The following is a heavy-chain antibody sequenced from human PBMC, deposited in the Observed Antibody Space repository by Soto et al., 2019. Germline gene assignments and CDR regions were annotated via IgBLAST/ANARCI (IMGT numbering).Heavy chain of an antibody. Sequence: GGSLRLSCAASGFTFSSYWMSWVRQAPGKGLEWVANIKQDGSEKYYVDSVKGRFTISRDNAKNSLYLQMNSLRAEDTAVYYCARDRKESLAAHLHYYYGMDVWGQGTTVTVSS. D-gene: IGHD6-13*01. CDR3: ARDRKESLAAHLHYYYGMDV. CDR2: IKQDGSEK. V-gene: IGHV3-7*05. J-gene: IGHJ6*02. CDR1: GFTFSSYW.